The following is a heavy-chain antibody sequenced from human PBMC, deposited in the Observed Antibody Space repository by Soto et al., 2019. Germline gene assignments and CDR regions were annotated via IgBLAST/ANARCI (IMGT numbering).Heavy chain of an antibody. J-gene: IGHJ4*02. CDR3: AGITYYDFWSGYRHFDY. Sequence: PGGSLRLSCAASGFTVSSNYMSWVRQAPGKGLERVSVIYSGGSTYYADSMKGRFTISRHNSKNTLYLQMNSLRAEDTAVYYCAGITYYDFWSGYRHFDYWGQGTLVTVSS. V-gene: IGHV3-53*04. CDR2: IYSGGST. D-gene: IGHD3-3*01. CDR1: GFTVSSNY.